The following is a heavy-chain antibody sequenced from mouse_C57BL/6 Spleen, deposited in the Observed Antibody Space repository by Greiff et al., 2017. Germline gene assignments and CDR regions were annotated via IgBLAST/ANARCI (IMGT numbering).Heavy chain of an antibody. V-gene: IGHV1-55*01. CDR3: ARWVTHRGYFDY. CDR1: GYTFTSYW. D-gene: IGHD2-2*01. J-gene: IGHJ2*01. CDR2: IYPGSGST. Sequence: QVQLQQPGAELVKPGASVTMSCKASGYTFTSYWITWVKQRPGQGLEWIGDIYPGSGSTNYNEKFKSKATLTVDTSSSTAYMQLSSLTSEDSAVYYCARWVTHRGYFDYWGQGTTLTVSS.